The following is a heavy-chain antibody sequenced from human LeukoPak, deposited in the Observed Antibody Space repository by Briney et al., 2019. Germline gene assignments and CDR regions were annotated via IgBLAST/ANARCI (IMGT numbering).Heavy chain of an antibody. Sequence: GGSLRLSCAASGFIVSANYISWVRQVPGKGLEWVSVIYSGGTTYYADSVKGRFTISRDNSRNTVYLQMDSLRAEDTAVCYCARDRATHFDYWGQGTLVTVSS. D-gene: IGHD3-10*01. J-gene: IGHJ4*02. CDR2: IYSGGTT. CDR1: GFIVSANY. V-gene: IGHV3-53*01. CDR3: ARDRATHFDY.